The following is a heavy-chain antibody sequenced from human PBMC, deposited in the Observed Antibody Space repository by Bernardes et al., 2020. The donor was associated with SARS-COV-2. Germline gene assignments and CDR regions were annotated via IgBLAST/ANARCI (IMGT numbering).Heavy chain of an antibody. CDR3: TTGRGGGYSYGAFDI. D-gene: IGHD5-18*01. J-gene: IGHJ3*02. V-gene: IGHV3-15*01. Sequence: GGSLRLSCAASGFTFSNAWMSWVRQAPGKGLEWVGRIKSKTDGGTTDYAAPVKGRFTISRDDSKNTLYLQMNSLKTEDTAVYYCTTGRGGGYSYGAFDIWGQGKMVTVSS. CDR1: GFTFSNAW. CDR2: IKSKTDGGTT.